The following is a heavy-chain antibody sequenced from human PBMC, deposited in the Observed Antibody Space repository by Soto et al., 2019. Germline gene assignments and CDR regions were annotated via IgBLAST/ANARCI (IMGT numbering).Heavy chain of an antibody. CDR3: ARDRAGYYSHFVY. V-gene: IGHV1-69*01. CDR2: IMPFFGSG. D-gene: IGHD3-22*01. J-gene: IGHJ4*02. Sequence: QVYLVQSGSEVTKPGSSVKVSCKALRGTFTNYAFSWVRQAPGQGLEWMGGIMPFFGSGNYAQKFQGRINITADESTSSVYLELTSLRSEDTAVYYCARDRAGYYSHFVYWGQGTLVTVSS. CDR1: RGTFTNYA.